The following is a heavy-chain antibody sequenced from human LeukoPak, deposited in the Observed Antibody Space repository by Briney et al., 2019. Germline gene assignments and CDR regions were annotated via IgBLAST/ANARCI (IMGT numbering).Heavy chain of an antibody. CDR3: ARERQQLTFDY. Sequence: GGSLRLSCAASGFTFSSYSMNWVRQAPGKGLEWVSSISSSSSYIYYADSVKGRFTISRDNAKNSLYLQMNSLRAEDTAVYYCARERQQLTFDYWGQGTLVTASS. D-gene: IGHD6-13*01. CDR2: ISSSSSYI. V-gene: IGHV3-21*01. J-gene: IGHJ4*02. CDR1: GFTFSSYS.